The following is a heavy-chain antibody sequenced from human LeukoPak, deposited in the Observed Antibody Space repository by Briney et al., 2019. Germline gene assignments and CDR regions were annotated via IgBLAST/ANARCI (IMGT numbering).Heavy chain of an antibody. Sequence: GESLKISCKGSGYSFTTYWIGWVRQMPGKGLEWMGIIYPGDSDTRYSPSFQGQVTISADKSISTAYLQWSSLKAPDTAMYYCASAKRDFWSGYYWVYWGQGTLVTVSS. V-gene: IGHV5-51*01. J-gene: IGHJ4*02. D-gene: IGHD3-3*01. CDR3: ASAKRDFWSGYYWVY. CDR1: GYSFTTYW. CDR2: IYPGDSDT.